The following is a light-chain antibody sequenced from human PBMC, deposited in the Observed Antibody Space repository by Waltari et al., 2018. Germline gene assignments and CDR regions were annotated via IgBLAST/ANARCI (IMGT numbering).Light chain of an antibody. J-gene: IGLJ1*01. CDR1: SSDVGNFNL. CDR3: CSYAGSRTYV. Sequence: QSALTQPASVSGSPGQSITISCTGTSSDVGNFNLVSWYQQHPGKVPKLIIYGVSNRPSGVSNHFSGPKSGNTASLTMSGLRAEDEADYYCCSYAGSRTYVFGTGTKVTVL. CDR2: GVS. V-gene: IGLV2-23*02.